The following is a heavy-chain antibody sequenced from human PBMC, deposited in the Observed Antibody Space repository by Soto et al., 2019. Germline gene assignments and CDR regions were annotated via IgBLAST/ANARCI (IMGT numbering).Heavy chain of an antibody. CDR1: GYSFTSYW. Sequence: GESLKISWKGSGYSFTSYWIGWVRQMPGKGLEWMGIIYPGDSDTRYSPSFQGQVTISADKSISTAYLQWSSLKASDTAMYYCVRMQVYCSDYYYNGIDVRTQRTTVPVS. CDR3: VRMQVYCSDYYYNGIDV. D-gene: IGHD6-25*01. J-gene: IGHJ6*02. CDR2: IYPGDSDT. V-gene: IGHV5-51*01.